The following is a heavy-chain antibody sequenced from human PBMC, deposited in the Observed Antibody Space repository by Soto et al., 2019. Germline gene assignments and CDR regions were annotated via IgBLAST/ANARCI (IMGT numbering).Heavy chain of an antibody. CDR3: ARELRVVVAATAPYYYYGMDV. V-gene: IGHV4-31*03. CDR2: IYYSGST. CDR1: GGSISSSAYY. D-gene: IGHD2-15*01. J-gene: IGHJ6*02. Sequence: SGTLSLTCTVSGGSISSSAYYGSLIRQHPGKGLEWIGYIYYSGSTYYNPSLKSRVTISVDTSKNQFSLKLSSVTAADTAVYYCARELRVVVAATAPYYYYGMDVWGQGTTVTVSS.